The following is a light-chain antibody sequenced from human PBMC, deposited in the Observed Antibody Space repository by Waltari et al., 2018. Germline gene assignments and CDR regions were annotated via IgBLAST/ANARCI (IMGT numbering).Light chain of an antibody. V-gene: IGKV2-28*01. J-gene: IGKJ1*01. CDR3: MQGLQSHRT. Sequence: DIVMTQSPLSLPVTPGESASISWRSSESLLHNNGFTYVDWYVQKPGQSPQLLIYLESNRASGVPDRFSGSGSGTDFTLKISRVEAEDVGVYYCMQGLQSHRTFGQGTKVEIK. CDR1: ESLLHNNGFTY. CDR2: LES.